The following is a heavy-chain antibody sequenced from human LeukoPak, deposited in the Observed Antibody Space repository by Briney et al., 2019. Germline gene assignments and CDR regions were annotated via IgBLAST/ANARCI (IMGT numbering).Heavy chain of an antibody. CDR3: ARDGIGAATVEYYFDY. J-gene: IGHJ4*02. Sequence: GGSLRLSCAASGFTFSSYVMHCVRQAPGKGLDGVAVIWYDGSTKYYADSVKGRFIISRDNSKNKLYLQMNSLRAEDTAVYYCARDGIGAATVEYYFDYWGQGTLVAVSS. CDR1: GFTFSSYV. CDR2: IWYDGSTK. V-gene: IGHV3-33*01. D-gene: IGHD2-15*01.